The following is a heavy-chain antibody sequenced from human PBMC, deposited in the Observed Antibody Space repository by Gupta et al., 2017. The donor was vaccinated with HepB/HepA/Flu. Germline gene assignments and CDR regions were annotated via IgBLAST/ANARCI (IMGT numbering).Heavy chain of an antibody. CDR3: AKDIETGAFDAFDI. D-gene: IGHD7-27*01. J-gene: IGHJ3*02. V-gene: IGHV3-9*01. CDR2: ISWNSGSI. CDR1: GFTFADYA. Sequence: EVQLVESGGGLVQPGRSLRLSCAASGFTFADYAMHWVRQAPGKGLEWVSGISWNSGSIGYADSVKGRFTISRDNAKNSLYLQMNSLRAEDTALYYCAKDIETGAFDAFDIWGQGTMVTVSS.